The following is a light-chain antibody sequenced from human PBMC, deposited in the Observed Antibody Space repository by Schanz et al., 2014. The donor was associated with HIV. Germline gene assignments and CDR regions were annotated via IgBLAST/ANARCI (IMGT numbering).Light chain of an antibody. Sequence: DIQMTQSPSTLSASVGDRVTITCRASQSVSPWLAWYQQKPGRAPKLLINEASNVQSGVPSRFSGSGSGTDFTLTISSLQFDDFATYYCQQSYSATPYTFGQGTRLEIK. CDR2: EAS. J-gene: IGKJ2*01. V-gene: IGKV1-5*03. CDR3: QQSYSATPYT. CDR1: QSVSPW.